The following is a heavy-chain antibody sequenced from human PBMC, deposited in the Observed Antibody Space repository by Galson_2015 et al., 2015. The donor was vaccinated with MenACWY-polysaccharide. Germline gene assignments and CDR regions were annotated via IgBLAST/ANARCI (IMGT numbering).Heavy chain of an antibody. CDR2: IFYTGST. CDR1: GGSVKNSY. CDR3: ARGRALTDY. Sequence: LSLTCSLSGGSVKNSYWSWFRQPPGKGLEWIGYIFYTGSTTYNPSLKSRVTISIDASESHFSLNLTSVTAADTAVYYCARGRALTDYWGQGTLVTVSS. J-gene: IGHJ4*02. V-gene: IGHV4-59*02.